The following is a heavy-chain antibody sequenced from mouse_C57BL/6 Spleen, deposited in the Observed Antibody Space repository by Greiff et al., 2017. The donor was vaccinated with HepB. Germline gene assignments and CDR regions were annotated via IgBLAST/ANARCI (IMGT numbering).Heavy chain of an antibody. V-gene: IGHV5-4*01. CDR2: ISDGGSYT. CDR3: ARDGDYYGSSPWFAY. Sequence: EVQLQESGGGLVKPGGSLKLSCAASGFTFSSYALSWVRQTPEKRLEWVATISDGGSYTYYPDNVKGRFTISRENAKNNLYLQMSHLKSEDTAMYYGARDGDYYGSSPWFAYWGQGTLVTVSA. J-gene: IGHJ3*01. D-gene: IGHD1-1*01. CDR1: GFTFSSYA.